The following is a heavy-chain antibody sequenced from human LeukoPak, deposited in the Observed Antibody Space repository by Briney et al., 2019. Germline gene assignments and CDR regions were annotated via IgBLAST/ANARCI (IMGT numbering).Heavy chain of an antibody. CDR3: AKEDYYDSSGYYFPDY. CDR1: GFTFSPHA. Sequence: RSGRSLRLSCAASGFTFSPHAMHWVRQAPGKGLKWVAVISSDGSDKYYADSVQGRFTISRDNSKNTLYLQMNSLRAEDTAVYYCAKEDYYDSSGYYFPDYWGQGTLVTVSS. J-gene: IGHJ4*02. CDR2: ISSDGSDK. V-gene: IGHV3-30-3*01. D-gene: IGHD3-22*01.